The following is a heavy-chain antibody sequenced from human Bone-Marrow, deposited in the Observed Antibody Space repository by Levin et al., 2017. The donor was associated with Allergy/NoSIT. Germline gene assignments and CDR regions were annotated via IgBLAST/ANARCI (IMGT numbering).Heavy chain of an antibody. CDR1: GYPFNTYG. V-gene: IGHV1-18*01. CDR3: ATVDEGNGDYLGIFDY. J-gene: IGHJ4*02. CDR2: IRPYNGNT. Sequence: ASVKVSCKASGYPFNTYGISWVRQAPGQGLEWMGWIRPYNGNTNYAHKFQGRLTMTIDTYTTTAYMELRSLRSDDTAVYYCATVDEGNGDYLGIFDYWGQGTLVTVSS. D-gene: IGHD4-17*01.